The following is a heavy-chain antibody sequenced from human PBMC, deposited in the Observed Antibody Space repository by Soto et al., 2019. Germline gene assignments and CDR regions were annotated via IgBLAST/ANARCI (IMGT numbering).Heavy chain of an antibody. Sequence: ASVKVSCKVSGYTLTELSMHWVRQAPGKGLEWMGGFDPEDGETIYAQKFQGRVTMTEDTSTDTAYMELSSLRSEDTAIYYCARVEAVAGIYNYHGLDVWGQGTAVTVSS. J-gene: IGHJ6*02. CDR3: ARVEAVAGIYNYHGLDV. CDR1: GYTLTELS. CDR2: FDPEDGET. V-gene: IGHV1-24*01. D-gene: IGHD6-19*01.